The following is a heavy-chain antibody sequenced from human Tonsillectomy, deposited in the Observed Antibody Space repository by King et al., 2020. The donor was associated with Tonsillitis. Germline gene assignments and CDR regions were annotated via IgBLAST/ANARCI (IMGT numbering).Heavy chain of an antibody. CDR2: ISSNGGST. D-gene: IGHD3-22*01. J-gene: IGHJ4*02. CDR3: ARGSGYSFPLTALRDY. CDR1: GFTFSSYA. V-gene: IGHV3-64*01. Sequence: VQLVESGGGLVQPGGSLRLYCAASGFTFSSYAMHWVRQAPGKGLEYVSAISSNGGSTYYANSVKGRFTISRDNSKNTLYLQMGSLRAEDMAVYYCARGSGYSFPLTALRDYWGQGTLVTVSS.